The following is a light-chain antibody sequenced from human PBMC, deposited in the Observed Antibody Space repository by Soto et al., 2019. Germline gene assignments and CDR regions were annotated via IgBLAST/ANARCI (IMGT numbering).Light chain of an antibody. Sequence: ETVLTQSPGTLSLSPGERATLSCRASQTVNGNYLGWYQQKPGQAPRLLIHGTSSRATGIPDRFSGSGSGTDFTLTISRLEPEDFAVYYCHQCGSLPGTFGQGTRVDIK. CDR2: GTS. V-gene: IGKV3-20*01. J-gene: IGKJ1*01. CDR1: QTVNGNY. CDR3: HQCGSLPGT.